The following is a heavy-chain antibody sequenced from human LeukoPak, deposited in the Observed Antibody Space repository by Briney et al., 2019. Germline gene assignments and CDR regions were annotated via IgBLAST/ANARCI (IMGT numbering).Heavy chain of an antibody. J-gene: IGHJ3*02. CDR2: IYYSGST. CDR1: GGSISSGDYY. CDR3: ARDPSKYCSGGSCYSGDAFDI. Sequence: SETLSLTCTVSGGSISSGDYYWSWIRQPPGKGLEWTGYIYYSGSTYYSPSLKGRVTISVDTSKNQFSLKLSSVTAADTAVYYCARDPSKYCSGGSCYSGDAFDIWGQGTMVTVSS. V-gene: IGHV4-30-4*01. D-gene: IGHD2-15*01.